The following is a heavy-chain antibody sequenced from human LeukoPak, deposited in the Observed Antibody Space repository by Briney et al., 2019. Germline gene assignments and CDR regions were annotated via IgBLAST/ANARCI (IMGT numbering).Heavy chain of an antibody. Sequence: GGSLRLSCTASGFTFRAYAMNWVRQAPGKGLEGLSGISGSGTGKYYADSVKGRFIISRDNSKNMVYLQMNSLTVEDTATYYCAKRTMSAFDSWGQGTLLIVSS. V-gene: IGHV3-23*01. J-gene: IGHJ4*02. CDR2: ISGSGTGK. CDR3: AKRTMSAFDS. CDR1: GFTFRAYA. D-gene: IGHD5-24*01.